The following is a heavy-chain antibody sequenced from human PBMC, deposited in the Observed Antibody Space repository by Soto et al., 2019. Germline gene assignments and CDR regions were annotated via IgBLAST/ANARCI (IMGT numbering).Heavy chain of an antibody. CDR2: ISGNSGKT. D-gene: IGHD2-21*02. CDR1: GVGLSTYA. Sequence: EVQLLESGGGFVQPGGSLRLSCTASGVGLSTYAISWVRQAPGKGLEWVSVISGNSGKTDYADSVKGRFSISRDKSENTVYLQMNRLRAEDTAVYYCALPSCGGDCYSPFAYWGQGTLVPVSS. V-gene: IGHV3-23*01. CDR3: ALPSCGGDCYSPFAY. J-gene: IGHJ4*02.